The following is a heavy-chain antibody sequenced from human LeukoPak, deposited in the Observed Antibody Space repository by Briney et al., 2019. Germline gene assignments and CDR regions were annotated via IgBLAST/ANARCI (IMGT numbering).Heavy chain of an antibody. CDR2: IYPGGSYT. J-gene: IGHJ5*02. D-gene: IGHD3-22*01. V-gene: IGHV5-51*01. CDR1: GYSFTSYW. CDR3: ARHQYYYDSSGLNWFDP. Sequence: GEPLKISCKASGYSFTSYWICWVRQMPGEDLEWMMVIYPGGSYTRYSPSFQGQVTISADKSISNAYLQWSSLKASDTAMYYCARHQYYYDSSGLNWFDPWGEGALVTVSS.